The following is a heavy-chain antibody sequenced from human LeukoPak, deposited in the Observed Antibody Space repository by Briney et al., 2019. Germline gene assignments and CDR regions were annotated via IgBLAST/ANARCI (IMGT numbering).Heavy chain of an antibody. J-gene: IGHJ3*02. V-gene: IGHV3-33*01. Sequence: PGRSLRLSCAASGFTFSDYGMHWVRQAPGKGLEWVAVIWYDGSNKYYADSVKGRFTISRDNSKNTLYLQMNSLRAEDTAVYYCARLKSYFGSGTLWAFDIWGHGTRVTVSS. CDR1: GFTFSDYG. CDR3: ARLKSYFGSGTLWAFDI. CDR2: IWYDGSNK. D-gene: IGHD3-10*01.